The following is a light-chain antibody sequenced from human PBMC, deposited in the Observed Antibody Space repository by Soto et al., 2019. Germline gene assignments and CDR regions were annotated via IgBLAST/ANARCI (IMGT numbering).Light chain of an antibody. CDR3: QQYDSPPT. CDR1: QSVSSSY. V-gene: IGKV3-20*01. Sequence: EIVLTQSPGTLSLSPGERATLSCRASQSVSSSYLAWYQQKPGQAPRLLIYGASSRATGIPDRFSGSGSGKDFTLTISRLEPEDFAVYYCQQYDSPPTFGGGTKVDIK. J-gene: IGKJ4*01. CDR2: GAS.